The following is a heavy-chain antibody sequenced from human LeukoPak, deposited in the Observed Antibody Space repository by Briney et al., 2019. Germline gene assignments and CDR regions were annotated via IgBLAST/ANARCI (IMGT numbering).Heavy chain of an antibody. D-gene: IGHD3-22*01. Sequence: GSLRLSCAASGFTFSGHWMSWVRQTPGKGLEWIAFINYSGRIKYNPSLQSRVSISLDTSKNHFSLQLRSVMAADTAVYYCARLVDYDNSGDPDIFDIWGQGTIVSIS. V-gene: IGHV4-59*11. CDR1: GFTFSGHW. CDR2: INYSGRI. CDR3: ARLVDYDNSGDPDIFDI. J-gene: IGHJ3*02.